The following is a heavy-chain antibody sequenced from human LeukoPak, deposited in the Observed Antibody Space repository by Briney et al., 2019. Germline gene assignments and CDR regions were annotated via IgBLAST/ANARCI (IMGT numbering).Heavy chain of an antibody. Sequence: PSETLSLTCTVSGGSISSGDYYWSWIRQPPGKGLEWIGYIYYSGSTYYNPSLKSRVTISVDTSKNQFSLKLSSVTAADTAVYYCARDRVGSSSAVDYWDQGTLVTVSS. CDR1: GGSISSGDYY. J-gene: IGHJ4*02. D-gene: IGHD6-13*01. CDR3: ARDRVGSSSAVDY. CDR2: IYYSGST. V-gene: IGHV4-30-4*01.